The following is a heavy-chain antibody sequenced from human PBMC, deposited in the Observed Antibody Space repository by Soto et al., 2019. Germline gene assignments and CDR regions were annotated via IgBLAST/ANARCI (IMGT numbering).Heavy chain of an antibody. J-gene: IGHJ4*02. Sequence: GGSLRLSCAASGVTFGNAWRSWVRWAPGKGPEWVGRIKSKTAGWTTDDPAPVNGRFTIPRDDSNNTHCLRKNNLETEDTIVYFWSKDLAMVLRNGLDYWGQGTVDTVS. CDR3: SKDLAMVLRNGLDY. D-gene: IGHD3-10*01. CDR2: IKSKTAGWTT. V-gene: IGHV3-15*01. CDR1: GVTFGNAW.